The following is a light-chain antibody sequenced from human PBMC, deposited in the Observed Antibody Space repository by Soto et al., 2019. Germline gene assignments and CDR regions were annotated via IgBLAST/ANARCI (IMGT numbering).Light chain of an antibody. J-gene: IGKJ1*01. V-gene: IGKV3-20*01. CDR3: QQYSSAPLT. Sequence: EIVLTQSPGTLSLSPGDRATLSCRASETVTGKYLAWYQQKAGQAPRLLIFAASNRATGIPDRFSASGSGTDFTLTISRLEPEDFAVYYCQQYSSAPLTFGQGTKVEVK. CDR2: AAS. CDR1: ETVTGKY.